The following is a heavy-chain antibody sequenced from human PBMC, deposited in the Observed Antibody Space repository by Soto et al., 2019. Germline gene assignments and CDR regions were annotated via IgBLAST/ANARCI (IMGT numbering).Heavy chain of an antibody. CDR1: GYPVTAYY. J-gene: IGHJ3*02. V-gene: IGHV1-2*02. D-gene: IGHD3-3*01. CDR3: ARGGGVGVAGSAAFDM. Sequence: QLHLVQSGAVVKKPGASVTVSCSASGYPVTAYYMHWVRQAPGRGLEWMGGINPATGAAKYTQTFQGRVTQTRDKSTSTVFMELSGLTSEDTAVFYCARGGGVGVAGSAAFDMWGQGTLVTVSS. CDR2: INPATGAA.